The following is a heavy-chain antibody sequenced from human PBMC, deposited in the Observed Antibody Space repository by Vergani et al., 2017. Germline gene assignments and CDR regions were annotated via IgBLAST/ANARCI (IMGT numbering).Heavy chain of an antibody. J-gene: IGHJ6*02. D-gene: IGHD3-22*01. V-gene: IGHV1-69*13. CDR2: TIPMLGAT. CDR3: ARGQYYYDSSGYYYYYYGMDV. Sequence: QVQLVQSGAEVKKPGSSVKVSCKASGGTFSSYAISWVRQAPGQGLEWMGRTIPMLGATNYAQKFQGRVTITADESTSTAYMELSSLRSEDTAVYYCARGQYYYDSSGYYYYYYGMDVWGQGTTVTVSS. CDR1: GGTFSSYA.